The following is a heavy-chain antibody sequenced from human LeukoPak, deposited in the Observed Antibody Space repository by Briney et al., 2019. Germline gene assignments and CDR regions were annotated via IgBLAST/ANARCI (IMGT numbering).Heavy chain of an antibody. V-gene: IGHV4-34*01. D-gene: IGHD4-17*01. Sequence: PSETLSLTCAVYGGSFSGYYWSWIRQPPGKGLEWIGEINHSGSTNYNPSLKSRVTISVDTSKNQFSLKLSSVTAADTAVYYCARDRFGYGDPPLYWGQGTLVTVSS. CDR1: GGSFSGYY. CDR3: ARDRFGYGDPPLY. J-gene: IGHJ4*02. CDR2: INHSGST.